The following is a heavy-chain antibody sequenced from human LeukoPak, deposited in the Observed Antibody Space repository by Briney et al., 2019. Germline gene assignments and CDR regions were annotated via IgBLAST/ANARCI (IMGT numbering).Heavy chain of an antibody. Sequence: SETLSLTCTVSGGSISSYYWSWIRQPPGKGLEWIGYIYYSGSTNYNPSLKSRVTISVDTSKNQFSLKLSSVTAADTAVYYCARGSKGQGTMVRGVSNWFDPWGQGTLVTVSS. J-gene: IGHJ5*02. CDR1: GGSISSYY. V-gene: IGHV4-59*01. CDR2: IYYSGST. CDR3: ARGSKGQGTMVRGVSNWFDP. D-gene: IGHD3-10*01.